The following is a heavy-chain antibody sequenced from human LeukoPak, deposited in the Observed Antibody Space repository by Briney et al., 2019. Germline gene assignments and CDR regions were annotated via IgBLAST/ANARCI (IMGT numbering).Heavy chain of an antibody. CDR1: GGSISGNY. Sequence: SETLSLTCTVSGGSISGNYWSWVRQPPGKRLEWIGNIYYSGGTKYNPSLKSRVTISVDTSKNQFSLKLSSVTPADTAVYYCARETGNRFDPWGQGTLFTVSS. D-gene: IGHD3-10*01. V-gene: IGHV4-59*01. CDR3: ARETGNRFDP. CDR2: IYYSGGT. J-gene: IGHJ5*02.